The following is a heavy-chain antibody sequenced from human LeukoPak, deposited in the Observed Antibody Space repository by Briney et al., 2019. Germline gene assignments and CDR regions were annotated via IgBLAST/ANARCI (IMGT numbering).Heavy chain of an antibody. Sequence: GGSLRLSCAASGFTFSDYYMSWIRQAPGKGLEWVSYISSSGSTIYYADSVKGRFTISRDNAKNSLYLQMNSLRAEDTAVYYCASEARGYSNYRNWFDPWGQGTLVTVSS. CDR3: ASEARGYSNYRNWFDP. J-gene: IGHJ5*02. CDR1: GFTFSDYY. CDR2: ISSSGSTI. D-gene: IGHD4-11*01. V-gene: IGHV3-11*01.